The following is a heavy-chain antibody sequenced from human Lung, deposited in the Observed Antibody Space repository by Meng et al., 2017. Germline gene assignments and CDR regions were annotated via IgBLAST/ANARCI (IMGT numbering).Heavy chain of an antibody. CDR3: ARRFCTGGSCYSAIDY. CDR1: GYPFTTYD. CDR2: MNPNSGHA. J-gene: IGHJ4*02. Sequence: ASVKVSCNASGYPFTTYDINWLRQATGQGLEWMGWMNPNSGHATYAPKFQGRVTLTRDTSISTAYMELSSLRSEDTALYYCARRFCTGGSCYSAIDYWGQGTLVTGSS. D-gene: IGHD2-15*01. V-gene: IGHV1-8*03.